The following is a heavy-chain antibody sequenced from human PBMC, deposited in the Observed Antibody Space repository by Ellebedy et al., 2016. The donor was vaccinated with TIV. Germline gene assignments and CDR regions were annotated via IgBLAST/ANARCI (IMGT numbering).Heavy chain of an antibody. D-gene: IGHD2-15*01. V-gene: IGHV4-59*08. J-gene: IGHJ4*02. Sequence: SETLSLXXTVSGGSISSYYWSWIRQPPGKGLEWIGYIYYSGSTNYNPSLKSRVTISVDTSKNHFSLRLSSVTAADTAVYYCVRQRAGWVATLLYFDYWGQGSLVTVSS. CDR1: GGSISSYY. CDR2: IYYSGST. CDR3: VRQRAGWVATLLYFDY.